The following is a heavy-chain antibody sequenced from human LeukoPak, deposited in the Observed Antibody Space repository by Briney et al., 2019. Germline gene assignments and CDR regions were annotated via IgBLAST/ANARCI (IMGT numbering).Heavy chain of an antibody. Sequence: GDSLKISCEASGHSFTNHWLGWVRQMPGKGLEWMGIINLGDSETQYSPSFQGQVTISLDKSINTAYLLWRSLKVSDTAVYYCARRPYSGGPNSFDPWGQGTLVTASS. CDR2: INLGDSET. CDR1: GHSFTNHW. D-gene: IGHD4-11*01. CDR3: ARRPYSGGPNSFDP. J-gene: IGHJ5*02. V-gene: IGHV5-51*01.